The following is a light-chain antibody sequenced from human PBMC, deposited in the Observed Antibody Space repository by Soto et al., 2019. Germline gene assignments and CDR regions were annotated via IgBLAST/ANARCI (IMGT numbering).Light chain of an antibody. CDR2: AAS. CDR1: QDISNY. Sequence: DIQMTQSPSSLSASVGDRVTITCQASQDISNYLNWYQQKPGKAPKLLIYAASSLQSGVPSRFSGSGSGTEFTLTISSLQPDDFATYYCQHYNSYSWTFGQGTKVDIK. V-gene: IGKV1-16*01. J-gene: IGKJ1*01. CDR3: QHYNSYSWT.